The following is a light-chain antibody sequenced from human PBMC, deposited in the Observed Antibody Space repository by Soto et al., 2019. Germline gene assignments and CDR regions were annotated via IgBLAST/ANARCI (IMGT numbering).Light chain of an antibody. CDR1: QSVSSN. CDR3: QQYNNWLQT. J-gene: IGKJ1*01. V-gene: IGKV3-15*01. CDR2: GAS. Sequence: EIVMTQSPGTLSLSPGERATLSCRASQSVSSNLAWYQQKPGQAPRLIIYGASTRATGIPARFSGSGSGTEFTLTISSLQSEDFAVYYCQQYNNWLQTFGQGTKVDIK.